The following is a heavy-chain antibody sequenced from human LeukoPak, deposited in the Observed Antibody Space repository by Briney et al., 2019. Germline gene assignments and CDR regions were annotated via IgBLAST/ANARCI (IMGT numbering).Heavy chain of an antibody. CDR1: EYTLTELS. J-gene: IGHJ4*02. CDR3: ATHGYYDSSGYYYVDY. Sequence: GASVKVSCKVSEYTLTELSMHWVRQAPGKGLEWMGGFDPEDGETIYAQKFQGRVTMTEDTSTDTAYMELSSLRSEDTAVYYCATHGYYDSSGYYYVDYWGQGTLVTVSS. CDR2: FDPEDGET. D-gene: IGHD3-22*01. V-gene: IGHV1-24*01.